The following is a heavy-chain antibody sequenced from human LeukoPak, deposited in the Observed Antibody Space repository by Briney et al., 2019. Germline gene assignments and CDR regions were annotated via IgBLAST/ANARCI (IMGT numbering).Heavy chain of an antibody. CDR1: GYSFTSYY. V-gene: IGHV1-46*01. Sequence: ASVKVSCKASGYSFTSYYMHWVRQAPGQGLEWMGIINPSGGSTSYAQKFQGRVTMTRDMSTSTVYMELSSLRSEDAAVYYCAREPYGYDAFDIWGQGTMVTVSS. J-gene: IGHJ3*02. CDR3: AREPYGYDAFDI. D-gene: IGHD4-17*01. CDR2: INPSGGST.